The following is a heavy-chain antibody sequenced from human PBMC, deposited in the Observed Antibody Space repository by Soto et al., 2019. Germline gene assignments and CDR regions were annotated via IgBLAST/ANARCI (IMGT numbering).Heavy chain of an antibody. CDR3: ATNSYGYVSTYYFDY. CDR1: GFTFSTYG. J-gene: IGHJ4*02. V-gene: IGHV3-30*03. CDR2: ISYDVSTK. Sequence: QVQLVESGGGVVQPGRSLRLSCAASGFTFSTYGMHWVRQAPGEGLEWVAVISYDVSTKYYADSVKGRLTISRDNSKNTLYLQMNSLTAEDTAVYYCATNSYGYVSTYYFDYWGQGTLVTVSS. D-gene: IGHD5-18*01.